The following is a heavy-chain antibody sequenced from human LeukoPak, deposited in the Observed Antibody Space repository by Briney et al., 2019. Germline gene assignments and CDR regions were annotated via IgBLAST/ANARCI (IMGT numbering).Heavy chain of an antibody. CDR3: ASSDSSGYYRVDY. D-gene: IGHD3-22*01. V-gene: IGHV4-59*01. Sequence: SETLSLTCPVYGGSFSGYYWSWIRQPPGKGLEWIGYIYYSGSTNYNPSLKSRVTISVDTSKNQFSLKLSPVTAADTAVYYCASSDSSGYYRVDYWGQGTLVTVSS. CDR2: IYYSGST. CDR1: GGSFSGYY. J-gene: IGHJ4*02.